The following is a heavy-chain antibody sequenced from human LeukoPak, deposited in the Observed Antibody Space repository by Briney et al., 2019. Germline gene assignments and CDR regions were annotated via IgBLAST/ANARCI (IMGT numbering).Heavy chain of an antibody. D-gene: IGHD7-27*01. CDR1: GFTVSSNY. J-gene: IGHJ4*02. V-gene: IGHV3-23*01. CDR2: ISGSGGST. Sequence: GSLRLSCAASGFTVSSNYMTWVRLAPGKGLEWVSAISGSGGSTYYADSVKGRFTISRDKSKNTLYLQMNSLRAEDTAVYHCAKYGRPTGAPYYFDSWGQGTLVTVPS. CDR3: AKYGRPTGAPYYFDS.